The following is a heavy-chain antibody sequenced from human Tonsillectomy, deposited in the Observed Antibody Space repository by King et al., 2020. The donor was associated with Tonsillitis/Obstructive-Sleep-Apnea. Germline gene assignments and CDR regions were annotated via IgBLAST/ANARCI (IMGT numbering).Heavy chain of an antibody. CDR1: GGTFSSYA. CDR3: ARGSGDYGDYVGGMDV. Sequence: QLVQSGAEVKKSGSSVKVSCKASGGTFSSYAISWVRQAPGQELEWMGGIIPILDIANFAQKFQGRVTITADKSTSTAYMELSSLRFEDTAVYYCARGSGDYGDYVGGMDVWGQGTTVTVSS. J-gene: IGHJ6*02. CDR2: IIPILDIA. D-gene: IGHD4-17*01. V-gene: IGHV1-69*10.